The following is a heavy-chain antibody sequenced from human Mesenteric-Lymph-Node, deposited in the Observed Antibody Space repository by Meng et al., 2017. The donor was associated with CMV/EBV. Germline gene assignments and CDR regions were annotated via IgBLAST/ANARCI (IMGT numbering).Heavy chain of an antibody. CDR2: IRSKTYGGTT. J-gene: IGHJ1*01. CDR3: NRVNAVTMWRFLMF. CDR1: GFTFDDYG. V-gene: IGHV3-49*04. Sequence: GGSLRLSCAASGFTFDDYGMSWVRQAPGRGLEWVGFIRSKTYGGTTEYAASVKGRFTISRDDSKSIVYLQLNSLKTEDTAVYYCNRVNAVTMWRFLMFWGQGTQVTVSS. D-gene: IGHD4-17*01.